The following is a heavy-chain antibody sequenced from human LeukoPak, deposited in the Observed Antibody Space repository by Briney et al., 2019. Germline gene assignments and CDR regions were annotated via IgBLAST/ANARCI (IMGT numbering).Heavy chain of an antibody. Sequence: GGSLRLSCTASGFILSSYGMNWVRQAPGKGLEWVSYISSSSSNIFYADSVKGRFHISRDNAKDSLFLQMNSLRAEDTALYYCARDAVMGTTPFYFDYWGQGALVTVSS. D-gene: IGHD1-1*01. CDR3: ARDAVMGTTPFYFDY. CDR2: ISSSSSNI. V-gene: IGHV3-48*01. CDR1: GFILSSYG. J-gene: IGHJ4*02.